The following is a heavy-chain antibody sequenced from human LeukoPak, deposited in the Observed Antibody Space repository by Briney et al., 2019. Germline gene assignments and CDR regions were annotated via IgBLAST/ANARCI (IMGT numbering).Heavy chain of an antibody. V-gene: IGHV1-2*02. J-gene: IGHJ4*02. Sequence: GASVKVSCKASGYTFTGYYMHRVRQAPGQGLEWMGWINPNSGGTNYAQKFQGRVTMTRDTSISTAYMELSRLRSDDTAVYYCARETYGSGSYYKYWGQGTLVTVSS. CDR2: INPNSGGT. CDR1: GYTFTGYY. D-gene: IGHD3-10*01. CDR3: ARETYGSGSYYKY.